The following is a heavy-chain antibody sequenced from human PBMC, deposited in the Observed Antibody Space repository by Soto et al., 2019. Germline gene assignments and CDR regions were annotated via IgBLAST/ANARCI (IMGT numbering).Heavy chain of an antibody. CDR1: GFTFSSYS. CDR2: ISSSSSTI. V-gene: IGHV3-48*01. D-gene: IGHD6-13*01. CDR3: ARAQGIAAAGTPYYYYYMDV. J-gene: IGHJ6*03. Sequence: EVQLVESGGGLVQPGGSLRLSCAASGFTFSSYSMNWVRQAPGKGLEWVSYISSSSSTIYYADSVKGRFTISRDNAKNSLYLQMNSLRAEDPAVYYCARAQGIAAAGTPYYYYYMDVCGKGTTVTVSS.